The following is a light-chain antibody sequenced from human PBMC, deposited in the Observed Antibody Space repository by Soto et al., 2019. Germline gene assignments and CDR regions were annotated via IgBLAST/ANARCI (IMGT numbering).Light chain of an antibody. CDR3: QQYGSPRT. J-gene: IGKJ1*01. V-gene: IGKV3-20*01. CDR1: QGVSSGS. Sequence: EIVLTPSPGTLSLSPGERATLSCRASQGVSSGSLAWYQHKAGQAPSLLIYGASNRATGIPDRFSGSGSGTDFTLTISRLEPEDFAVYYCQQYGSPRTFGQGTKVEIK. CDR2: GAS.